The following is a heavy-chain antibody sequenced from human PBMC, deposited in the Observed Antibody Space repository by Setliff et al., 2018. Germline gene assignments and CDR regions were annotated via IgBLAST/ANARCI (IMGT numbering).Heavy chain of an antibody. CDR2: IYHSGST. V-gene: IGHV4-4*02. CDR1: GGSISSSNW. J-gene: IGHJ4*02. D-gene: IGHD3-3*01. Sequence: PSETLSLTCAVSGGSISSSNWWSWVRQPPGKGLEWIGEIYHSGSTNYNPSLKSRVTISVDKSKNQFSLKLSSVTAADTSVYYCARGGPYYNFWSVYYGPLHYFDYWGQGTLVTVSS. CDR3: ARGGPYYNFWSVYYGPLHYFDY.